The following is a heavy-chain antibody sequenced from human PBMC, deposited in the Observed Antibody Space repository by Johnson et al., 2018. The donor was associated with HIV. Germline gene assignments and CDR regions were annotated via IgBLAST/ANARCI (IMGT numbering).Heavy chain of an antibody. Sequence: MLLVESGGGLVQPGGSLRLSCAASGFTFSSYWMSWVRQAPGKGLEWVANIKQDGSEKYYVDSVKGRFTISRDNAKNSLYLQMNSRRAEDTAGYYCEREFVQASSDALGIWGQGTMVTVSS. V-gene: IGHV3-7*01. D-gene: IGHD1-1*01. J-gene: IGHJ3*02. CDR2: IKQDGSEK. CDR1: GFTFSSYW. CDR3: EREFVQASSDALGI.